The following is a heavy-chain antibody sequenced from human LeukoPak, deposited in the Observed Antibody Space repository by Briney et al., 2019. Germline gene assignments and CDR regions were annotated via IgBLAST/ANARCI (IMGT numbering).Heavy chain of an antibody. J-gene: IGHJ4*02. CDR1: GGTFSSYA. V-gene: IGHV1-69*01. CDR2: IIPIFGTA. CDR3: ARDLAAVPDY. D-gene: IGHD6-13*01. Sequence: SCAASGGTFSSYAISWVRQAPGQGLEWMGGIIPIFGTANYAQRFQGRVTITADESTSTAYMELSSLRSEDTAVYYCARDLAAVPDYWGQGTLVTVSS.